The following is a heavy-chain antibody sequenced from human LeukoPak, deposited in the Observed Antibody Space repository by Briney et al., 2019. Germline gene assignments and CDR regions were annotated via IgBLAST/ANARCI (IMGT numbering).Heavy chain of an antibody. J-gene: IGHJ6*03. CDR3: ARSSSWSNYYYYMDV. V-gene: IGHV3-53*01. CDR1: GFTVSSNY. CDR2: IYSGGST. D-gene: IGHD6-13*01. Sequence: PGGSLRLSCAASGFTVSSNYMSWGRQAPGKGLEWVSVIYSGGSTYYADSVKGRFTISRDNSKNTLYLQMNSLRAEDTAVYYCARSSSWSNYYYYMDVWGKGTTVTVSS.